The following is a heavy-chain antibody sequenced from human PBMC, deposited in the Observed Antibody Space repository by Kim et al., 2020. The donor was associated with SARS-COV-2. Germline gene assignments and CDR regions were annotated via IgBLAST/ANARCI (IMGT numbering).Heavy chain of an antibody. CDR3: ARGVFDDFWSGYTVYYMDV. CDR1: GFTFSSYW. V-gene: IGHV3-74*01. CDR2: INSDGSST. D-gene: IGHD3-3*01. Sequence: GGSLRLSCAASGFTFSSYWMHWVRQAPGKGLVWVSRINSDGSSTSYADSVKGRFTISRDNAKNTLYLQMNSLRAEDTAVYYCARGVFDDFWSGYTVYYMDVWGKGTTVTVSS. J-gene: IGHJ6*03.